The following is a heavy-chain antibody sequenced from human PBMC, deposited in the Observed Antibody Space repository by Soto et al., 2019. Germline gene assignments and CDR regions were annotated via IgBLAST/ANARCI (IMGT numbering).Heavy chain of an antibody. J-gene: IGHJ6*02. Sequence: QVQLQESGPGLVKPSQTLSLTCTVSGGSISSGGYYWSWIRQEPGKGLEWIGYIYYSGSTSYNPSLKSRATISVDTSKSQFSLKFSSVTAADTAIYYCAREGYYFSYGMDVWGQGTTVTVSS. CDR1: GGSISSGGYY. CDR2: IYYSGST. CDR3: AREGYYFSYGMDV. V-gene: IGHV4-31*03.